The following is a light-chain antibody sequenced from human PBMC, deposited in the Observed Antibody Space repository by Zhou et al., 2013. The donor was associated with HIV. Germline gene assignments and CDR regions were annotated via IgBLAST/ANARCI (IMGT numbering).Light chain of an antibody. CDR3: QQYGSSSIT. V-gene: IGKV3-20*01. J-gene: IGKJ5*01. CDR1: HTVTSNY. CDR2: GAS. Sequence: EIVLTQSPGTLSLSPGERATLSCRASHTVTSNYLAWYQHKPGQGPKVLIFGASTRANGIPDRFSGSGSGTEFTLTIIGLEPEDFAVYYCQQYGSSSITFGQGTRVE.